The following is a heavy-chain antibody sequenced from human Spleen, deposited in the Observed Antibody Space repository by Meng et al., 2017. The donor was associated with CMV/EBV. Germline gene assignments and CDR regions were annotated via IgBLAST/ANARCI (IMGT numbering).Heavy chain of an antibody. Sequence: QVQLVQSGAEVKKPGASVKVSCKASGYIFSTYAIHWVRQAPGQGLEWMGWISAYNGNTIYAQKLQGRVTMTTDASTNTAYLELRSLRSDDTAVYYCARDQQLIPAEYFQHWGPGTLVTVSS. D-gene: IGHD6-13*01. CDR2: ISAYNGNT. V-gene: IGHV1-18*01. J-gene: IGHJ1*01. CDR3: ARDQQLIPAEYFQH. CDR1: GYIFSTYA.